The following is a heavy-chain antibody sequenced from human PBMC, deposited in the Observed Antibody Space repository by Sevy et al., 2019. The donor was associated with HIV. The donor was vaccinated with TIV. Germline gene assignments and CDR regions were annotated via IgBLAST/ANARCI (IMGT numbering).Heavy chain of an antibody. V-gene: IGHV3-23*01. CDR2: LSRSGGST. CDR3: AKVDVVVPVADYGLDV. CDR1: GFTFSNYA. D-gene: IGHD2-2*01. Sequence: GGSLRLSCEASGFTFSNYAMSWVRQAPEKGLEWVSSLSRSGGSTYYADSVKGRFTISRDNSKNTLYLQMNSLRAEETAVFYCAKVDVVVPVADYGLDVWGQGTTVTVSS. J-gene: IGHJ6*02.